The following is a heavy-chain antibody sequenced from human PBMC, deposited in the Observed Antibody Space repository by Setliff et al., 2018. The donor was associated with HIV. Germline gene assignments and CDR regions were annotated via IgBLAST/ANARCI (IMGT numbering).Heavy chain of an antibody. V-gene: IGHV1-2*02. CDR2: INPNTGDT. CDR1: GYIFTDYY. J-gene: IGHJ4*02. D-gene: IGHD5-12*01. Sequence: ASVKVSCKASGYIFTDYYVHWVRQAPGQGLEWMGWINPNTGDTNYAQKFQGRVTMTRDTSISTAYMELSRLRSDDTAVYYCARGGGYDVVIYFDYWGQGTLVTVSS. CDR3: ARGGGYDVVIYFDY.